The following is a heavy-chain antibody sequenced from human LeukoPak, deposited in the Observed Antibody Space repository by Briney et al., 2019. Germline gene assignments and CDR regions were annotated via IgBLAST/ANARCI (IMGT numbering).Heavy chain of an antibody. V-gene: IGHV4-34*01. D-gene: IGHD3-22*01. CDR3: ARGPTYYYDSSGYLALDY. Sequence: SETLSLTCAVYGGSFSGYYWSWIRQPPGKGLEWIGEINHSGSTNYNPSLKSRVTISVDTSKNQFSLKLSSVTAADTAVYYCARGPTYYYDSSGYLALDYWGQGTLVTVSS. CDR2: INHSGST. J-gene: IGHJ4*02. CDR1: GGSFSGYY.